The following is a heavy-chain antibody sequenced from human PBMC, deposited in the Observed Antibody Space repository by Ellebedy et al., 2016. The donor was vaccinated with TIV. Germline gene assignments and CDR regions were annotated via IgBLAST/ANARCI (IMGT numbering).Heavy chain of an antibody. V-gene: IGHV1-69*13. CDR2: IIPIFGTA. CDR1: GGTFSSYA. D-gene: IGHD2-8*01. CDR3: ARDLYYDAFDI. J-gene: IGHJ3*02. Sequence: SVKVSXXASGGTFSSYAISWVRQAPGQGLEWMGGIIPIFGTANYAQKFQGRVTITADESTSTAYMELSSLRSEDTAVYYCARDLYYDAFDIWGQGTMVTVSS.